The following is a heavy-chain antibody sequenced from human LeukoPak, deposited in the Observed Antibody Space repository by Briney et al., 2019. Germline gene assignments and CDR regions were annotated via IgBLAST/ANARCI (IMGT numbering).Heavy chain of an antibody. Sequence: GGSLILSCAASGFTFSSYGMHWVRQAPGKGLEWVAVIWYDGSNKYYADSVKGRFTISRDNSKNTLYLQMNSLRAEDTAVYYCARARRDGYNDYWGQGTLVTVST. D-gene: IGHD5-24*01. CDR3: ARARRDGYNDY. CDR1: GFTFSSYG. CDR2: IWYDGSNK. J-gene: IGHJ4*02. V-gene: IGHV3-33*01.